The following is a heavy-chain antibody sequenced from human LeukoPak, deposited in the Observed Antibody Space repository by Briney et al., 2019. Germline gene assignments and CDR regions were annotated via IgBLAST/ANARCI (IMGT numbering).Heavy chain of an antibody. CDR3: VSFYETY. V-gene: IGHV3-74*01. D-gene: IGHD2/OR15-2a*01. CDR2: INSDGSWT. Sequence: GGSLRLSCTASGFSFSGHWMHWARQLPGKGLVWVSHINSDGSWTSYADSVKGRFTISKDNAKNTVYLQMNSLRAEDTAVYYYVSFYETYWGRGTLVTVSS. CDR1: GFSFSGHW. J-gene: IGHJ4*02.